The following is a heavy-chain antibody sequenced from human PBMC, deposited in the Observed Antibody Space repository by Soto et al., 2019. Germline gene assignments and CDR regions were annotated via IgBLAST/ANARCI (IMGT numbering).Heavy chain of an antibody. V-gene: IGHV3-23*01. CDR2: ISGSGGST. J-gene: IGHJ4*02. Sequence: GGSLRLSCAASGFTFSSYAMSWVRQAPGKGLEWVSAISGSGGSTYYADPVKGRFTISRDNSKNTLYLQMNSLRGEDTALYYCAKDSGYSSGSSYFDYWGQGILVTVSS. D-gene: IGHD6-19*01. CDR1: GFTFSSYA. CDR3: AKDSGYSSGSSYFDY.